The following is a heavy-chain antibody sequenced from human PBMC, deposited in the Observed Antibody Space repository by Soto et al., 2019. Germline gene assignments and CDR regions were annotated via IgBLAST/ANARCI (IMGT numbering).Heavy chain of an antibody. V-gene: IGHV1-18*01. CDR1: GYTFTSYH. Sequence: QVQLVQSGAEVKKPGASVKVSCKTSGYTFTSYHISWVRQAPGQGLEWMGWISAYNTNTNYAQKFQGRGTMTTDTLTRPAYLELRSLRSDDTAVYYCARDTPPTDYWGQGTLVTVSS. J-gene: IGHJ4*02. CDR2: ISAYNTNT. CDR3: ARDTPPTDY.